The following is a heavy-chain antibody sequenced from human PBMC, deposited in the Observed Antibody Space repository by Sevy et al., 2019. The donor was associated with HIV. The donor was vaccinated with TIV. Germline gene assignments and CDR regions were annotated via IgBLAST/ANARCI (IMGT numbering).Heavy chain of an antibody. V-gene: IGHV3-30*04. D-gene: IGHD1-26*01. J-gene: IGHJ1*01. CDR3: ARGETDDEFFQY. CDR2: TSYDGSHK. CDR1: GFIFSNFA. Sequence: GGSLRLSCTVSGFIFSNFAMHWVRQAPGKGLEWVAVTSYDGSHKYYADSVKGRFTVSRDNSRNILSLEMSSLRRDDTAVYYGARGETDDEFFQYWGQGTPVTVSS.